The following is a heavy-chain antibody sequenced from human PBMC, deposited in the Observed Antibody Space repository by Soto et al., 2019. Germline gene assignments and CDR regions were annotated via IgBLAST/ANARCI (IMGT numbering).Heavy chain of an antibody. D-gene: IGHD1-26*01. CDR3: ARVSDGSYGFKRFDP. V-gene: IGHV4-34*01. Sequence: PSETLSLTCAVYGGSLSGYYWSWIRQPPGKGLEWLGEINDSGSTTYNPSLASRVTISVDTSKNQFSLKLRSATAADTAVYYCARVSDGSYGFKRFDPWGQGTLVTVSS. CDR1: GGSLSGYY. J-gene: IGHJ5*02. CDR2: INDSGST.